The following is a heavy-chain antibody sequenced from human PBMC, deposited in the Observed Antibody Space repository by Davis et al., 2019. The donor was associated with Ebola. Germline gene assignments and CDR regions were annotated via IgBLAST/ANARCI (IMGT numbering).Heavy chain of an antibody. Sequence: GESLKISCTDSVITFSSYAMTWVRQAPGKGLEWVSAISGSGGSTYYADSVKGRFTISRDNAKNSLYLQMNSLRAEDTAVYYCARDKVVWFGELLYYYYGMDVWGQGTTVTVSS. CDR2: ISGSGGST. D-gene: IGHD3-10*01. V-gene: IGHV3-23*01. CDR3: ARDKVVWFGELLYYYYGMDV. CDR1: VITFSSYA. J-gene: IGHJ6*02.